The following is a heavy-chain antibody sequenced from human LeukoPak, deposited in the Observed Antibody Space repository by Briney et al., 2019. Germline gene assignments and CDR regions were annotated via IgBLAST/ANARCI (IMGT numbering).Heavy chain of an antibody. CDR2: ITDSGGNT. D-gene: IGHD4-17*01. Sequence: SGGSLGLSCAASGFTFSSYAMNWVRQAPGKGLEWVSTITDSGGNTWYADSVKGRFTISRDNSKNTVYLQMNSLRAEDTAVYYCAKRLGGYGEGGLDYWGQGTLVTVSS. CDR1: GFTFSSYA. CDR3: AKRLGGYGEGGLDY. J-gene: IGHJ4*02. V-gene: IGHV3-23*01.